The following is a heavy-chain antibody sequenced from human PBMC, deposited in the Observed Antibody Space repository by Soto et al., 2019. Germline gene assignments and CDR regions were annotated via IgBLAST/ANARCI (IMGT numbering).Heavy chain of an antibody. Sequence: SETLSLTCTVSGGSISSYYWSWIRQPPGKGLEWIGHIYYIGNTKYNPSLKSRVTISVDTSKNQFSLKLRSVTAADTAVYYCARERPYYDSWGQGTVVTVSS. CDR3: ARERPYYDS. CDR2: IYYIGNT. J-gene: IGHJ4*02. CDR1: GGSISSYY. V-gene: IGHV4-59*12.